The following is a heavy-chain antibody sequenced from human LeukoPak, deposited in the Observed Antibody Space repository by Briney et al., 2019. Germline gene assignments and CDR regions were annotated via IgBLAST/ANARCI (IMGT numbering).Heavy chain of an antibody. CDR1: GYTFISYD. CDR2: MNPNSGNT. J-gene: IGHJ4*02. V-gene: IGHV1-8*03. Sequence: ASVKVSCKASGYTFISYDINWVRQATGQGLEWMGWMNPNSGNTGYAQKFQGRVTITRNTSISTAYMELSSLRSEDTAVYYCAREQVEGGSLDYWGQGTLVTVSS. CDR3: AREQVEGGSLDY. D-gene: IGHD1-26*01.